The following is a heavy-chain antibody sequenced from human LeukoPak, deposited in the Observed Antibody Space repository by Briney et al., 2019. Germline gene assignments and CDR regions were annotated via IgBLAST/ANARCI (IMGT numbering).Heavy chain of an antibody. CDR3: ARGGVGYCSSTSCYFFDY. D-gene: IGHD2-2*01. V-gene: IGHV1-69*04. CDR1: GGTFSSYA. J-gene: IGHJ4*02. CDR2: IIPILGIA. Sequence: GSSVKVSCKASGGTFSSYAISWVRQAPGQGLEWMGRIIPILGIANYAQKFQGRVTITADKSTSTAYMELSSLRSEDTAVYYCARGGVGYCSSTSCYFFDYWGQGTLGTVSS.